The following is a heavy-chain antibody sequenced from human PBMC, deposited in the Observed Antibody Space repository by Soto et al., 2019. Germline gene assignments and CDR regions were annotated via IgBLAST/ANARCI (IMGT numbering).Heavy chain of an antibody. CDR3: TTGQVAGTRDY. D-gene: IGHD6-19*01. V-gene: IGHV3-15*01. CDR1: GFTFSNAW. Sequence: SGGSLSLSCAASGFTFSNAWMSWVRQPPGKGLEWVGRIKSKTDGGTTDYVTPVKGRFIISRDDSKNMVYLQMNSLKTEDTAMYYCTTGQVAGTRDYWGQGTLVTVSS. CDR2: IKSKTDGGTT. J-gene: IGHJ4*02.